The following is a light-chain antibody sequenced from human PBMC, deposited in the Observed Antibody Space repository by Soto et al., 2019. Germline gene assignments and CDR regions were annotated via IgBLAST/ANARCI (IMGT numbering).Light chain of an antibody. J-gene: IGKJ1*01. Sequence: DIQLTQSPSTLSASFGDRVTITCGASQSISTWLAWYQQKPGKAPKLLIYSASDLKSGVPSRFSGSGSGTEFNLTISSLQTDDFATYYCQHYNSYSEAFGQGTKVDIK. CDR3: QHYNSYSEA. V-gene: IGKV1-5*03. CDR2: SAS. CDR1: QSISTW.